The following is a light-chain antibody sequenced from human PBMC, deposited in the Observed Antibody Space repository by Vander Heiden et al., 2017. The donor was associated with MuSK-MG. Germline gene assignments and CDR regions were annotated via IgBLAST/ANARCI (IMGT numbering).Light chain of an antibody. V-gene: IGKV2-28*01. CDR1: QSLLHSNGYNY. CDR3: MQALETPYI. J-gene: IGKJ2*01. Sequence: VVTQSPLSLPVTPGEPASISCRSSQSLLHSNGYNYLAWYLQKPGQSPQLLIYLGSNRASGVPDRFRGSGSGTDFTLNISRLEAEDVGVYYCMQALETPYIFGQGTQLEIK. CDR2: LGS.